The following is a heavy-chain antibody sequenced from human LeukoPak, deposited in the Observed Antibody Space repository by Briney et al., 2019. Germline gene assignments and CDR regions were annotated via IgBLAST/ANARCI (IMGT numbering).Heavy chain of an antibody. Sequence: SETLSLTCTVSGGSISSHFWSWVRQPPGKGLEWIGSIYYTGSTNYNPSLKSRITMSVDTSKNQFSLKLNSVTAADTAVYYCARSYNSGSYYPYYFDYWGQGTLVTVSS. CDR2: IYYTGST. D-gene: IGHD3-10*01. CDR3: ARSYNSGSYYPYYFDY. V-gene: IGHV4-59*11. CDR1: GGSISSHF. J-gene: IGHJ4*02.